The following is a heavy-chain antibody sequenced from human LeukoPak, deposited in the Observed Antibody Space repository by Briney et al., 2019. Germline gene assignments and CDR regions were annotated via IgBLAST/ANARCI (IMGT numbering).Heavy chain of an antibody. V-gene: IGHV3-21*01. CDR1: GFTFSSYS. D-gene: IGHD2-21*02. CDR3: AVTAPYYGMDV. J-gene: IGHJ6*02. CDR2: ISSSSSYI. Sequence: GQSLRLSCAASGFTFSSYSMNWVRQAPGKGLEWVSSISSSSSYIYYADSVKGRFTISRDNAKNSLYLQMNSLRAEDTAVYYCAVTAPYYGMDVWGQGTTVTVSS.